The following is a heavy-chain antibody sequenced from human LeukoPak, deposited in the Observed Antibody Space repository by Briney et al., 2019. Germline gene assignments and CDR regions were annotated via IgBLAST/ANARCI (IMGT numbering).Heavy chain of an antibody. V-gene: IGHV4-34*01. J-gene: IGHJ6*03. CDR1: GGSFSGYY. D-gene: IGHD6-6*01. CDR2: INHSGST. CDR3: ARALKEQLVRYYLDV. Sequence: PSETLSLTCAVYGGSFSGYYWSWIRQPAGKGLEWNGEINHSGSTNYNPSLKSRVTISVDTSKNQFSLKLSSVTAADTAVYYCARALKEQLVRYYLDVWGKGTTVTVSS.